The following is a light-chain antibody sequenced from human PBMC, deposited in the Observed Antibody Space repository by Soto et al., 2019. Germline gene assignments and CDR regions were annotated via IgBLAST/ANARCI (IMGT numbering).Light chain of an antibody. J-gene: IGKJ1*01. CDR3: HQYGSSSWT. Sequence: PGERVTLSCRASQSVSSTYLTWYQQKPGQAPRLLIYGASSRATGIPDRFSGSGSGTDFTLTISRLEPEDFAVYYCHQYGSSSWTFGQGTKVDI. V-gene: IGKV3-20*01. CDR1: QSVSSTY. CDR2: GAS.